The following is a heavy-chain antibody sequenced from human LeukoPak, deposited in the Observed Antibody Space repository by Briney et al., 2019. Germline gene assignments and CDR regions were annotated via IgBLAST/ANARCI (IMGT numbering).Heavy chain of an antibody. Sequence: SETLSLTCAVYGGSFSGYYWSWIRQPPGKGLEWIGEINHSGSTNYNPSLKSRVTISVDTSKNQFSLKLSSVTAADTAVYYCASRPLGGYYDSSGYYDHDYWGQGTLVTVSS. CDR1: GGSFSGYY. D-gene: IGHD3-22*01. CDR3: ASRPLGGYYDSSGYYDHDY. J-gene: IGHJ4*02. V-gene: IGHV4-34*01. CDR2: INHSGST.